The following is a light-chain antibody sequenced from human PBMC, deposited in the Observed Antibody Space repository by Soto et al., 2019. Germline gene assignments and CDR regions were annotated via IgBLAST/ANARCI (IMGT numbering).Light chain of an antibody. CDR1: QSISSY. V-gene: IGKV1-39*01. CDR3: QQNYSTPLYT. Sequence: DIQMTQSPSSLSASVGDRVTITCRASQSISSYLNWYQQKPGKAPKLLIYAASSLQSGVPSRFSGSGSETDFTLTISSLQPEDFATYYCQQNYSTPLYTFGQGTKLEIK. J-gene: IGKJ2*01. CDR2: AAS.